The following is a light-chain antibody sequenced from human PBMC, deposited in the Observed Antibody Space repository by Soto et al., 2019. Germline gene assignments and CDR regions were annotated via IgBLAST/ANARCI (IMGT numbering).Light chain of an antibody. CDR3: SSYGGNNNLV. Sequence: QSVLTQPPSASGSPGQSVTISCTGTSSDVGGYNYVSWYQQHPGKAPKPMIYEVSKRPSGVPDRFSGSKSGNTASLTVSGLQAEDEADYYCSSYGGNNNLVFGGGTKLTVL. J-gene: IGLJ2*01. CDR1: SSDVGGYNY. V-gene: IGLV2-8*01. CDR2: EVS.